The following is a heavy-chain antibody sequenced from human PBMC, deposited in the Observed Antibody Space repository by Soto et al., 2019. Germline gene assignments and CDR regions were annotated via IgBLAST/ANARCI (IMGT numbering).Heavy chain of an antibody. CDR2: INPSGGST. CDR1: GYTFTSYY. D-gene: IGHD3-22*01. J-gene: IGHJ6*02. CDR3: ARDRGPYYYDSSGYYGERYYYYYGMDV. V-gene: IGHV1-46*01. Sequence: ASVKVSCKASGYTFTSYYMHWVLQAPGQGLEWMGIINPSGGSTSYAQKFQGRVTMTRDTSTSTVYMELSSLRSEDTAVYYCARDRGPYYYDSSGYYGERYYYYYGMDVWGQGTTVTVSS.